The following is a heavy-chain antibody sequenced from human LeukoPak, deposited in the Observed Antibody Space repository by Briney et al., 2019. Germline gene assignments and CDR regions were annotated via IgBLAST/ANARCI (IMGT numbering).Heavy chain of an antibody. J-gene: IGHJ5*02. CDR1: GDSISSSNW. CDR3: AGLIRPGWFDP. D-gene: IGHD1-14*01. Sequence: PSETLSLTCAVSGDSISSSNWWSWVRQPPEKGLEWIGEIYHSGNTNYNPPLKSRVTISVDTSKNQFSLKLSSVTAADTAVYYCAGLIRPGWFDPWGQGTLVTVSS. CDR2: IYHSGNT. V-gene: IGHV4-4*02.